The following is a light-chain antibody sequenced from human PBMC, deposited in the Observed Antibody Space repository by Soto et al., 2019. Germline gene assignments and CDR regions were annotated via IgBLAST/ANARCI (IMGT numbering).Light chain of an antibody. Sequence: IVLTQSPATLSVSPGERVTLSCRASENVGTNLAWYQQRPGQPPRLLIYGSSTRATGISATFSGSGSRTEFTLPISSLQSEDSAVYYCQQYNNWWLSFGGGTRVEIK. CDR3: QQYNNWWLS. CDR2: GSS. CDR1: ENVGTN. V-gene: IGKV3D-15*01. J-gene: IGKJ4*01.